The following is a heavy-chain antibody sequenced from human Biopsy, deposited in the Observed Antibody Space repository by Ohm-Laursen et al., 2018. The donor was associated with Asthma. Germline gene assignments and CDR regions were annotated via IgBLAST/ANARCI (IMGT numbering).Heavy chain of an antibody. CDR2: ISPVFGST. CDR1: GGTFGNYA. V-gene: IGHV1-69*06. Sequence: ASVKVSCKASGGTFGNYAISWVRQAPGLGLEWMGGISPVFGSTNIAQKFQGRVTISADIFTKTAYLEVSSLRSDDTAVYYCARDPRFNWNSPYGLDVWGQGTTVIVSS. CDR3: ARDPRFNWNSPYGLDV. D-gene: IGHD1-20*01. J-gene: IGHJ6*02.